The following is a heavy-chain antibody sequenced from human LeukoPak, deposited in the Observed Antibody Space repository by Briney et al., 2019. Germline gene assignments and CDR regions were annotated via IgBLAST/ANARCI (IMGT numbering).Heavy chain of an antibody. J-gene: IGHJ4*02. D-gene: IGHD1-26*01. Sequence: SETLSLTCTVSGGSISPYYWSWIRQPPGKGLEWIGYIYYSGSTNYNPSLKSRVTISVDTSKNQFSLKLSSVTAADTAVYYCARVLVGASHFDYWGQGTLVTVSS. CDR3: ARVLVGASHFDY. V-gene: IGHV4-59*01. CDR2: IYYSGST. CDR1: GGSISPYY.